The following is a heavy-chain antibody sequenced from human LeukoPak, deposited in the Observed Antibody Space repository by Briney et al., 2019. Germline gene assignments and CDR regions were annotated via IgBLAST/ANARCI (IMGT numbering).Heavy chain of an antibody. CDR1: GYTFTGYY. J-gene: IGHJ4*02. CDR2: IIPNNGGT. V-gene: IGHV1-2*02. CDR3: ARANQNYFDY. Sequence: ASVKVSCKTSGYTFTGYYMHWVRQAPGQGLEWMGWIIPNNGGTNYAQKFQGRVTMTRDTSISTAFMELSRLRSDDTAIYYCARANQNYFDYWGQGTLATVSS. D-gene: IGHD1-14*01.